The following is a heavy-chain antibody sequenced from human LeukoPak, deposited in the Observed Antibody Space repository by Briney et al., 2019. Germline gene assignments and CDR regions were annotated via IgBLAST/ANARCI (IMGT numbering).Heavy chain of an antibody. V-gene: IGHV3-66*03. J-gene: IGHJ4*02. D-gene: IGHD6-13*01. CDR1: GFTVSSNY. CDR2: IYSCGST. Sequence: PGGSLRLSCAASGFTVSSNYMSWVRQAPGKGLEWVSVIYSCGSTYYADSVKGRFTISRDNAKNSLYLQMNSLRAEDTAVYYCANGVAAAGTHFDYWGQGTLVTVSS. CDR3: ANGVAAAGTHFDY.